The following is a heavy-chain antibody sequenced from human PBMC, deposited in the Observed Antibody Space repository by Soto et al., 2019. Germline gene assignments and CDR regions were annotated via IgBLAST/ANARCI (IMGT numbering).Heavy chain of an antibody. Sequence: QVQLVQSGAEVKKPGASVKVSCKASGYTFTGYYMHWVRQAPGQGLEWMGWINPNSGGTNYAQKFQGWVTMTRDTYISTAYMELSRLRSDDTAVYYCARGDILTGYYTSAPNFDYWGQGTLVTVSS. D-gene: IGHD3-9*01. CDR1: GYTFTGYY. CDR3: ARGDILTGYYTSAPNFDY. CDR2: INPNSGGT. J-gene: IGHJ4*02. V-gene: IGHV1-2*04.